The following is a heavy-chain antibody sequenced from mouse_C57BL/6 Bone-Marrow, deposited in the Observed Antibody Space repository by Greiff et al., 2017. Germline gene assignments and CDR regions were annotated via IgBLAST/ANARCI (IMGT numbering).Heavy chain of an antibody. J-gene: IGHJ3*01. CDR2: ISNKANNHAT. V-gene: IGHV6-6*01. CDR3: VYSSSFAY. D-gene: IGHD2-5*01. Sequence: EVQVEESGGGLVQPGGSMKLSCAASGFTFSDAWMDWVRQCPEKGLEWVAEISNKANNHATYYAESVKGRFTISRDDSKSSVYLQMNSLRAEDTGIYYCVYSSSFAYWGQGTLVTVSA. CDR1: GFTFSDAW.